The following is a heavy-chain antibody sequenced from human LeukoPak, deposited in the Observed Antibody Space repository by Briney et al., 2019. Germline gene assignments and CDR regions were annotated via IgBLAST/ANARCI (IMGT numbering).Heavy chain of an antibody. D-gene: IGHD4-11*01. Sequence: SGGSLRLSCAASGFTFSDYYMSWIRQAPGKGLEWVSYISGSDNTIYYADSVKGRFTISRDNAKNSLYLQMNSLRAEDTAVYYCASKQYYFQYWGQGTLVTVSS. J-gene: IGHJ4*02. CDR2: ISGSDNTI. CDR3: ASKQYYFQY. CDR1: GFTFSDYY. V-gene: IGHV3-11*01.